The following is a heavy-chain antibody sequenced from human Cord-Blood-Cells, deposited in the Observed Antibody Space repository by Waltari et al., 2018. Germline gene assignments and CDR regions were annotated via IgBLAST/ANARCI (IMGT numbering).Heavy chain of an antibody. CDR2: ISGSGGTT. CDR1: GFTFSSYA. Sequence: EVQLLESGGGLVQPGGSLRLSCAASGFTFSSYAMSWVRQAPGKGLEWVSAISGSGGTTDYADSVKGRFTITRDNSKNTLYLQMNSLRAEDTAVYYCAKGRYSSSWYWFDPWGQGTLVTVSS. D-gene: IGHD6-13*01. J-gene: IGHJ5*02. V-gene: IGHV3-23*01. CDR3: AKGRYSSSWYWFDP.